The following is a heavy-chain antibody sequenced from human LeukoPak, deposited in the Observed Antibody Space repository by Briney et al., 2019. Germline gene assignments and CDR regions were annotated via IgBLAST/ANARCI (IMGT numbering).Heavy chain of an antibody. V-gene: IGHV3-30*18. CDR3: AKNDISGYYADF. Sequence: GGSLRLSCAASGFYFYTYGMHWVRQAPGEGLEWVTAISKDGADKYYADSVKGRFTISRDNSKNTVYLQMNSLRPEDTAVYYCAKNDISGYYADFWGQGTLAIVSS. CDR1: GFYFYTYG. J-gene: IGHJ4*02. D-gene: IGHD3-22*01. CDR2: ISKDGADK.